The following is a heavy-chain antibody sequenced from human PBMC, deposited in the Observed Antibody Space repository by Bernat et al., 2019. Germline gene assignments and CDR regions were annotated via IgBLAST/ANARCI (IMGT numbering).Heavy chain of an antibody. Sequence: QVQLVESGGGVVQPGRSLRLSCAASGFTFSSYGMHWVRQAPGKGLEWVAVIWYDGGNKDYADAVKGRFTISRKNSKNTLYLQMNSLRAEDTAVYYCAREYGMDVWGQGTTVTVSS. V-gene: IGHV3-33*01. CDR3: AREYGMDV. CDR1: GFTFSSYG. CDR2: IWYDGGNK. J-gene: IGHJ6*02.